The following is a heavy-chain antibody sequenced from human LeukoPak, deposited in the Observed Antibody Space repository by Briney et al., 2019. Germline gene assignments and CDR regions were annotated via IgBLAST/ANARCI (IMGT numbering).Heavy chain of an antibody. CDR1: GYTLTELS. D-gene: IGHD2-15*01. J-gene: IGHJ4*02. CDR3: ATNGLKWWSNTGYYFDY. Sequence: GASVKVPCKVSGYTLTELSMHWVRQAPGKGLEWMGGFDPEDGETIYAQKFQGRVTMTEDTSTDTAYMELSSLRSEDTAVYYCATNGLKWWSNTGYYFDYWGQGTLVTVSS. CDR2: FDPEDGET. V-gene: IGHV1-24*01.